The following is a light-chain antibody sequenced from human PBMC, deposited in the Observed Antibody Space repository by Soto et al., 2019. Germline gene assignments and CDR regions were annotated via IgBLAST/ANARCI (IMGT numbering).Light chain of an antibody. V-gene: IGLV2-23*02. CDR1: GSDVGAYNL. CDR2: EVN. CDR3: CSYAGTVAYV. J-gene: IGLJ1*01. Sequence: QAELTQAAYGSGSPGRSSTISSDRTGSDVGAYNLVSWYQQHPGKAPKLIICEVNTRPSGISNRFSGSKSGDTASLTISGLQAEDEADYFCCSYAGTVAYVFGTGTKVTVL.